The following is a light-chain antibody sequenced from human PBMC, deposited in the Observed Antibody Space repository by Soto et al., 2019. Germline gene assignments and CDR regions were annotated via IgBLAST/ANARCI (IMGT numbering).Light chain of an antibody. CDR3: QQYNSYSQT. CDR2: KAS. J-gene: IGKJ1*01. V-gene: IGKV1-5*03. Sequence: DIQMTQSPSTLSASVGDRVTITCRASQSISSWLAWYQQKPGKAXKLLIYKASSLESGVPSRFSGSGSGTEFTLTISSLQPDDFATYYCQQYNSYSQTFGQGTKVDIK. CDR1: QSISSW.